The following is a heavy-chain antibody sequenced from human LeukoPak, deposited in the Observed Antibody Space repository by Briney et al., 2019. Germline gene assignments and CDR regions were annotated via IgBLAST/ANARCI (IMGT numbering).Heavy chain of an antibody. D-gene: IGHD5-24*01. CDR3: ARWLQPYFDY. Sequence: SETLSLTCTVSGGSISSHCWSWIRQPPGKGLEWIGYIYYSGSTNYNPSLKSRVTTSVDTSKNQFSLKPSSVTAADTAVYYCARWLQPYFDYWGQGTLVTVSS. CDR1: GGSISSHC. CDR2: IYYSGST. V-gene: IGHV4-59*11. J-gene: IGHJ4*02.